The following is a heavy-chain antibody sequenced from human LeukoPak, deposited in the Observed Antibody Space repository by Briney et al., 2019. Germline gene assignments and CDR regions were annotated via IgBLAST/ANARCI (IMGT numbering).Heavy chain of an antibody. CDR2: IYYSGST. Sequence: PSETLSLTCTVSGGSISSYYWSWIRQPPGKGLEWIGYIYYSGSTNYNPSLKSRVTISVDTSKNQFSLKLSSVTAADTAVYYCARVVVVPAAILNYHFDYWGQGTLVTVSS. CDR3: ARVVVVPAAILNYHFDY. D-gene: IGHD2-2*01. J-gene: IGHJ4*02. V-gene: IGHV4-59*08. CDR1: GGSISSYY.